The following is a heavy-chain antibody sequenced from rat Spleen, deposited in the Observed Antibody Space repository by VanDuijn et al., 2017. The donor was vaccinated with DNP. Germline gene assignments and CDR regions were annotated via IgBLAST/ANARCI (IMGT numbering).Heavy chain of an antibody. Sequence: EVQLVESGGGLVQPGRSLKLSCAASGFTFSDYYMAWVRQAPTEGLKWVAYIGSDGYAPYYGDSVKGRFTISRDNAKNTLYLQIDRLRSEDTATYYCATRGVITPFAYWGQGTLVTVSS. CDR3: ATRGVITPFAY. D-gene: IGHD1-12*02. CDR2: IGSDGYAP. V-gene: IGHV5-20*01. CDR1: GFTFSDYY. J-gene: IGHJ3*01.